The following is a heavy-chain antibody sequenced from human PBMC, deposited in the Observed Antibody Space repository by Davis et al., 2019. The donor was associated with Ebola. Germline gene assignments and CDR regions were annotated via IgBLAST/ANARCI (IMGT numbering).Heavy chain of an antibody. V-gene: IGHV3-33*03. CDR3: VQDMIDEGLTSPHPDFQH. D-gene: IGHD3-22*01. CDR1: GFTFSSYG. CDR2: IWSHGNDY. J-gene: IGHJ1*01. Sequence: GGSLRLSCAASGFTFSSYGMHWVRQAPGKGLEWVAGIWSHGNDYIYGDSVRGRFTISRDNSKNTLYLQINSLRVEDTAVYYCVQDMIDEGLTSPHPDFQHWGQGTLVTVSS.